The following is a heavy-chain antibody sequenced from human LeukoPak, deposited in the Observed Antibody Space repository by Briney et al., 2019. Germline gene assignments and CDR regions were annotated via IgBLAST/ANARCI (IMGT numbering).Heavy chain of an antibody. J-gene: IGHJ4*02. CDR1: GVTLSDHH. V-gene: IGHV3-23*01. CDR2: ISTSGDTT. Sequence: GGSLRLSCAASGVTLSDHHMDWVRQAPGKGLEWVSAISTSGDTTYYADSVKGRFSISRDNSKNTLFLHMNSLRAEDTAVYYCAKDRGYWGQGTLVTVSS. CDR3: AKDRGY.